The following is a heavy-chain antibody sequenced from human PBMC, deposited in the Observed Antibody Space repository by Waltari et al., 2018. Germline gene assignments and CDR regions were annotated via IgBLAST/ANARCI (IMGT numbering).Heavy chain of an antibody. V-gene: IGHV1-18*01. CDR2: ISAYNGNT. J-gene: IGHJ6*02. Sequence: QVQLVPSGAEVKKPGASVKASCKASGYPCTRSGISWVRQAPGQGLEWMGWISAYNGNTNYAQKLQGRVTMTTDTSTSTAYMELRSLRSDDTAVYYCARDRGSTYYYYGMDVWGQGTTVTVSS. CDR1: GYPCTRSG. CDR3: ARDRGSTYYYYGMDV. D-gene: IGHD3-16*01.